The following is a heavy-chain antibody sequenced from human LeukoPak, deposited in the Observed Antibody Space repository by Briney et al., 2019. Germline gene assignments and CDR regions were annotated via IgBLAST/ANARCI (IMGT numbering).Heavy chain of an antibody. CDR3: ARDSFGVRGFDY. D-gene: IGHD3-10*01. J-gene: IGHJ4*02. CDR2: VDPSGDIA. Sequence: ASVKVSCKPSGYTFIHYYMHWVRQASGEGFEWMGIVDPSGDIATYAQKFQGRVTLTTDTSTSTFYMELSSLRSEDTAIYYCARDSFGVRGFDYWGQGTPVTVSS. V-gene: IGHV1-46*01. CDR1: GYTFIHYY.